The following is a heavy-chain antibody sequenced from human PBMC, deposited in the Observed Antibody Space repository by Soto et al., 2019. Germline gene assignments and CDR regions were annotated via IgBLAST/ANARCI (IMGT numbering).Heavy chain of an antibody. V-gene: IGHV3-11*01. Sequence: QVPLVESGGGLVKPGGSLRLSCAASGFTFSDYYMSWIRQAPGKGLEWVAYISTTGSTIYYPDSVKGRFTISRDNVNTSPYLHMNSLRAEDTASYIIARAGTSERSYWYLDPWGRGTLVTVSS. CDR3: ARAGTSERSYWYLDP. J-gene: IGHJ2*01. D-gene: IGHD3-10*01. CDR2: ISTTGSTI. CDR1: GFTFSDYY.